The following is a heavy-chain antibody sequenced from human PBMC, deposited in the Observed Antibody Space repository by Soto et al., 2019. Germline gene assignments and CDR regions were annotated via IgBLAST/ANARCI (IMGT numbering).Heavy chain of an antibody. V-gene: IGHV4-4*07. D-gene: IGHD1-1*01. CDR1: GASISGFY. Sequence: LSLTCTVSGASISGFYWSWIRKSAGKGLEWIGRIYATGTTDYNPSLKSRVMMSVDTSKKQLSLKLRSVTAADTAVYYCVRDGTKTLRDWFDPWGQGISVTVSS. J-gene: IGHJ5*02. CDR3: VRDGTKTLRDWFDP. CDR2: IYATGTT.